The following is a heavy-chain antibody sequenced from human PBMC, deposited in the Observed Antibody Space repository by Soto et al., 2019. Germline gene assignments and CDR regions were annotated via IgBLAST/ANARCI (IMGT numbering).Heavy chain of an antibody. CDR2: IYYDGTT. V-gene: IGHV4-39*01. CDR3: ARQGRNTKIVLVKHYAADF. D-gene: IGHD3-22*01. J-gene: IGHJ6*02. Sequence: SETLSLTYTVSSGSISSTSYYWAWIRQPPGKGLEWIGAIYYDGTTYYTESLKSRVSISVDTSKNQFSLKLNSVTAADTAVYFCARQGRNTKIVLVKHYAADFWGQGPAVTVSS. CDR1: SGSISSTSYY.